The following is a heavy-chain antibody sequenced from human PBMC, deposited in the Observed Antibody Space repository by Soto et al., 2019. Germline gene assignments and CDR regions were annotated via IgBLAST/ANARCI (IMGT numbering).Heavy chain of an antibody. CDR3: SKVSSLGNFEY. CDR2: IKQDGSER. CDR1: GFTFTSSW. D-gene: IGHD3-16*01. Sequence: GGSLRLSCAASGFTFTSSWMSWVRQAPGKGLEWVANIKQDGSERFYADSVKGRFTVSRDNAKNSLCLQMNSLRAEDTAFYYCSKVSSLGNFEYWGQGALVTVSS. J-gene: IGHJ4*02. V-gene: IGHV3-7*01.